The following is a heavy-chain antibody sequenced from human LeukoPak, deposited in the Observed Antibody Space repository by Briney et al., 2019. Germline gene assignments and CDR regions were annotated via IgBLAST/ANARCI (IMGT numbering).Heavy chain of an antibody. CDR2: PYSAGNT. CDR3: ARVQIDGYCSSTSCLGSGAFDI. CDR1: GFTVSSNY. V-gene: IGHV3-66*02. Sequence: PGGSLRLSCAASGFTVSSNYMNWVRQAPGKGLEWVSVPYSAGNTFYADSVKGRFTISRDNSKNTLYLQMNSLRPEDTAVYYCARVQIDGYCSSTSCLGSGAFDIWGQGTMVTVSS. J-gene: IGHJ3*02. D-gene: IGHD2-2*03.